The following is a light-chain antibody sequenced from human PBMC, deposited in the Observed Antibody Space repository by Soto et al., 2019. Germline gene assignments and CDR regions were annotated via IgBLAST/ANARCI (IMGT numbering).Light chain of an antibody. CDR2: DAS. Sequence: EIVLTQSPGTLSLSPGERATLSCRASQSVSSSYLAWYQQKVGQAPRLLIYDASSRATGIPDRFSGSGSGTDFTLTISRLEPEDFAVYYCQQYGRSPLTFGGGTKVDIK. J-gene: IGKJ4*01. CDR1: QSVSSSY. CDR3: QQYGRSPLT. V-gene: IGKV3-20*01.